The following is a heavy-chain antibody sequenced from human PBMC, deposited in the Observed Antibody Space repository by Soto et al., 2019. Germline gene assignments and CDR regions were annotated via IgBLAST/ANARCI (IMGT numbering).Heavy chain of an antibody. V-gene: IGHV3-15*07. CDR1: GFSFNEAW. CDR2: IKTSAGGGAT. Sequence: EVQLVESAGGLVKPGGSLRLSCVASGFSFNEAWMNWVRQAPGEGLEWVGRIKTSAGGGATDYAAPVQGRFTISRDDSTNALYLHMNSLRTEDTAIYYCTTGSVEGIWGQGTRVTVS. D-gene: IGHD2-15*01. CDR3: TTGSVEGI. J-gene: IGHJ6*02.